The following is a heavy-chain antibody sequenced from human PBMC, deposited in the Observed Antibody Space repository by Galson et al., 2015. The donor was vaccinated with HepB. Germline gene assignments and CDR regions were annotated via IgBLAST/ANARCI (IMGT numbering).Heavy chain of an antibody. Sequence: SVKVSCKASGYTFTSYGISWVRQAPGQGLEWMGWISAYNGNTNYAQKLQGRVTMTTDTSTSTAYMELRSLRSDDTAVYYCARVSSDEYGDYVRGWFDPWGQGTLVTVSS. CDR3: ARVSSDEYGDYVRGWFDP. CDR2: ISAYNGNT. V-gene: IGHV1-18*04. D-gene: IGHD4-17*01. CDR1: GYTFTSYG. J-gene: IGHJ5*02.